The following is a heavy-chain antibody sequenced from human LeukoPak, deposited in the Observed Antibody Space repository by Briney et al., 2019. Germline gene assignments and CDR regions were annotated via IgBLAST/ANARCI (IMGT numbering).Heavy chain of an antibody. V-gene: IGHV3-7*01. CDR2: IKQDGSEK. D-gene: IGHD6-19*01. CDR1: GFTFSSYW. CDR3: ATDAPSGWTIYYFDY. Sequence: PGGSLRLSCAASGFTFSSYWMSWVRQAPGKGLEWVANIKQDGSEKYYVDSVKGRFTISRDNAKNSLYLQMNSLRAEDTAVYYCATDAPSGWTIYYFDYWGQGTLVTVSS. J-gene: IGHJ4*02.